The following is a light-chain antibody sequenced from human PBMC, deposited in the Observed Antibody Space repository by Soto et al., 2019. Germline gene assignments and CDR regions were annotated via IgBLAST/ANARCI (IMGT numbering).Light chain of an antibody. CDR3: SAWAYSLTGRV. J-gene: IGLJ3*02. CDR2: END. CDR1: RSNVGVNS. V-gene: IGLV1-47*01. Sequence: QSVLTQPPSASGTPGQRVTISCSGTRSNVGVNSVSWYQQVPGTAPKLLVYENDQRPSGVPARFSASKSGTSASLAISGLRSEDEADYYCSAWAYSLTGRVFGGGTKLTVL.